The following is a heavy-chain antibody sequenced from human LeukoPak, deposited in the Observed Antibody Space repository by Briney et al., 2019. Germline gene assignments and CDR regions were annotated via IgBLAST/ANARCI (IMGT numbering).Heavy chain of an antibody. D-gene: IGHD2-2*01. J-gene: IGHJ4*02. Sequence: PGGSLRLSCAASGFTFSSYSMNWVRQAPGKGLEWVSSISSSSSYIYYADSVKGRFTISRDNAKNSLYLQMNSLRAEDTAVYYCALYCSSTSCYQPKDWGQGTLVTVSS. CDR2: ISSSSSYI. CDR1: GFTFSSYS. V-gene: IGHV3-21*01. CDR3: ALYCSSTSCYQPKD.